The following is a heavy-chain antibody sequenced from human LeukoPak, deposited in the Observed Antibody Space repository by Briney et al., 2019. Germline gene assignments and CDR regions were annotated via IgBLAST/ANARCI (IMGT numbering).Heavy chain of an antibody. Sequence: GGSLRLSCVDSEFTFSRYWMHWVRQAPGEGLVWVSRINTDGRTTNYADSVKGRFTISRDNARNTLYLQMNRLRADDTAVYYCAKDLAGARDKWGQGTLVTVSS. CDR1: EFTFSRYW. CDR3: AKDLAGARDK. D-gene: IGHD2-15*01. J-gene: IGHJ4*02. V-gene: IGHV3-74*01. CDR2: INTDGRTT.